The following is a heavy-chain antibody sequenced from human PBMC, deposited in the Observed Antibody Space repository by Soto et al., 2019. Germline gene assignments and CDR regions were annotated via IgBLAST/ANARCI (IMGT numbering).Heavy chain of an antibody. V-gene: IGHV4-34*01. J-gene: IGHJ4*02. CDR2: INHSGST. Sequence: PSETLSLTCAVYGGSVSGYYWSWIRQPPGKGLEWIGEINHSGSTNYNPSLKSRVTISVDTSKNQFSLKLSSVTAADTAVYYCARSRPEPGNIVVVVAATLIGVVFGYWGQGTLVTVSS. CDR3: ARSRPEPGNIVVVVAATLIGVVFGY. CDR1: GGSVSGYY. D-gene: IGHD2-15*01.